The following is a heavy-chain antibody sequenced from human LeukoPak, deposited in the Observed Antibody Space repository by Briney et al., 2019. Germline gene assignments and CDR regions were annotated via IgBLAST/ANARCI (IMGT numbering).Heavy chain of an antibody. CDR3: ARDSPITIFGVVTHPYYFDY. CDR2: ISYDGSNK. CDR1: GFTFSSYA. J-gene: IGHJ4*02. D-gene: IGHD3-3*01. Sequence: GGSLRLSCAASGFTFSSYAMHWVRQAPGKGLEWVAVISYDGSNKYYADSVKGRFTISRDNSKNTLYLQMNSLRAEDTAVYYCARDSPITIFGVVTHPYYFDYWGQGTLVTVSS. V-gene: IGHV3-30-3*01.